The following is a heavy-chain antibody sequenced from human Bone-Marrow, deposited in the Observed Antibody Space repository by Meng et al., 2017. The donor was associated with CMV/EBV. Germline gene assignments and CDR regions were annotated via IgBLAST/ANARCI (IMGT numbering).Heavy chain of an antibody. V-gene: IGHV3-48*03. Sequence: GGSLRLSCAASGFTFSSYEMNWVRQAPGKGLEWVSYISSSGSTIYYADSVKGRFTISRDNAKNSLYLQMHSLRAEDTAVYYCARVGGSTAGFNFDYWGQGTLVTVSS. CDR1: GFTFSSYE. CDR3: ARVGGSTAGFNFDY. J-gene: IGHJ4*02. CDR2: ISSSGSTI. D-gene: IGHD3-16*01.